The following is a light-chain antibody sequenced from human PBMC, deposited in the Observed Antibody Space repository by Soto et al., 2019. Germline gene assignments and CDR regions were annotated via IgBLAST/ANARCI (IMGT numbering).Light chain of an antibody. Sequence: DIQLTQSPSSESASVGDRVTMTCRASQDIRNWLVWYQQKPGKAPNLLIYAASDLQTGVPSRFSGSGYGADFTLTITSLQPEDVASYYCQQTNSFPLTFGGGTKVELK. CDR2: AAS. CDR3: QQTNSFPLT. CDR1: QDIRNW. J-gene: IGKJ4*01. V-gene: IGKV1D-12*01.